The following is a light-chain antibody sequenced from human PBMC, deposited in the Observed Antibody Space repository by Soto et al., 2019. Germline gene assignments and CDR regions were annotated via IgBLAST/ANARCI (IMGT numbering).Light chain of an antibody. CDR3: AAWDDRLNGYV. CDR2: SNN. J-gene: IGLJ1*01. V-gene: IGLV1-44*01. CDR1: SSNIGSNT. Sequence: QSVLTQPPSASGTPGQRVTISCSGSSSNIGSNTVNWYQQLPGTAPKLLIYSNNQRPSGVPDRFSGSKSGTSASLAISGLQSEDAADYYCAAWDDRLNGYVFGNGTKLTV.